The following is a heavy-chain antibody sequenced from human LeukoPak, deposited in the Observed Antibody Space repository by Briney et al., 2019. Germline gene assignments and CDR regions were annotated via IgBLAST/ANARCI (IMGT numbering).Heavy chain of an antibody. CDR2: ISYDGSNK. CDR3: ARGPRRTKVTTIVY. J-gene: IGHJ4*02. Sequence: GRSLRLSCAASGFTFSSYAMHWVRQAPGKGLEWVAVISYDGSNKYYADSVKGRFTISRDNSKNTLYLQMNSLRAEDTAVYYCARGPRRTKVTTIVYWGQGTLVTVSS. D-gene: IGHD4-17*01. V-gene: IGHV3-30*04. CDR1: GFTFSSYA.